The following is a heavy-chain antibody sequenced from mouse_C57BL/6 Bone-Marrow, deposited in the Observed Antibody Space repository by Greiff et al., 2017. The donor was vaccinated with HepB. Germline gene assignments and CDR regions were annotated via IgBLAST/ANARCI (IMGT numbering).Heavy chain of an antibody. CDR1: GYTFTSYW. D-gene: IGHD2-4*01. V-gene: IGHV1-59*01. Sequence: VQLQQPGAELVRPGTSVKLSCKASGYTFTSYWMHWVKQRPGQGLEWIGVIDPSDSYTTYNQKFKGKATLTVDTSSSTAYMQLSSLTSEDSAVYYCARKGGLRWYFDVWGTGTTVTVSS. CDR3: ARKGGLRWYFDV. CDR2: IDPSDSYT. J-gene: IGHJ1*03.